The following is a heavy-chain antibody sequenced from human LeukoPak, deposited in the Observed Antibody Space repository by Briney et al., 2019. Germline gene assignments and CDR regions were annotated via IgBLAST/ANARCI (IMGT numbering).Heavy chain of an antibody. D-gene: IGHD3-22*01. CDR2: IWYDGSNK. CDR1: GFTFSSYA. CDR3: ARSSYYYDSSGYTRSNFDY. J-gene: IGHJ4*02. Sequence: GGSLRLSCAASGFTFSSYAMHWVRQAPGKGLEWVAVIWYDGSNKYYADSVKGRFTISRDNSKNTLYLQMNSLRAEDTAVHYCARSSYYYDSSGYTRSNFDYWGQGTLVTVSS. V-gene: IGHV3-33*08.